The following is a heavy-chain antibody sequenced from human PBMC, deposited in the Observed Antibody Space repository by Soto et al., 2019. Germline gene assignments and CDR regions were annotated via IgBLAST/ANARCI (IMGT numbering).Heavy chain of an antibody. V-gene: IGHV4-39*01. CDR1: GGSISSSSYY. CDR3: AMVYYYGMDV. CDR2: IYYSGST. J-gene: IGHJ6*02. Sequence: SETLSLTCTVSGGSISSSSYYWGWIRQPPGKGLEWIGSIYYSGSTYYNPSLKSRVTISVDTSKNQFSLKLSSVTAADTAVYYCAMVYYYGMDVWGQGTTVTVSS.